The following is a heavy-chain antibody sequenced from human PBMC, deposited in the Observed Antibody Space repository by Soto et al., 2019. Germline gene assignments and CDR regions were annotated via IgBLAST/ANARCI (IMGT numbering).Heavy chain of an antibody. CDR2: IVVGSGNT. CDR3: AALSTTIGYYGMDV. CDR1: GFTFTSSA. V-gene: IGHV1-58*01. J-gene: IGHJ6*02. Sequence: SVKVSCKASGFTFTSSAVQWVRQARGQRLEWIGWIVVGSGNTNYAQKFQERVTITRDMSTSTAYMELSSLRPEDTAVYYCAALSTTIGYYGMDVWGQGTTVTVSS. D-gene: IGHD4-17*01.